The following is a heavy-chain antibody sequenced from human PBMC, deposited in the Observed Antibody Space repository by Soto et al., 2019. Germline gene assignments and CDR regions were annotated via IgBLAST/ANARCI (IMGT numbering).Heavy chain of an antibody. Sequence: EVQLLESGGGLVQPGGSLRLYCAASGLTFSTHAMIWVRQAPGKGLNWVSTVDVGVGIPYYTASVKGRFTVSRENSKNTVYLHLNTVRAEDTAIYFCARDSGPAGRGASEIWGQGVMVTVSS. CDR3: ARDSGPAGRGASEI. V-gene: IGHV3-23*01. J-gene: IGHJ3*02. CDR2: VDVGVGIP. D-gene: IGHD6-25*01. CDR1: GLTFSTHA.